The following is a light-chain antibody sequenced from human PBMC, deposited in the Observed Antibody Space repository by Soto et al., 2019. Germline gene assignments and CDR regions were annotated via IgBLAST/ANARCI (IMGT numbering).Light chain of an antibody. CDR1: SSDVGGYNY. CDR2: DVS. V-gene: IGLV2-11*01. Sequence: QSVLTQPRSVSGSPGQSVTISCTGTSSDVGGYNYVSWYQQHPGKAPKLTIYDVSKRPSGVPDRFFGSKSGNTASLTISGLQAEDEADYYCCSYAGDYTWVFGGGTKLTVL. J-gene: IGLJ3*02. CDR3: CSYAGDYTWV.